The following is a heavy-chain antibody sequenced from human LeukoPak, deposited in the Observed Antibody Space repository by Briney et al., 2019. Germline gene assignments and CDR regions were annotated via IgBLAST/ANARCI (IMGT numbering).Heavy chain of an antibody. CDR1: GGSIRSSSIYF. V-gene: IGHV4-39*02. Sequence: SETLSLTCTVSGGSIRSSSIYFWSWIRQPPGKGLEWIATIYYSGSTYYSPSLKSRVTMSVDTSKNQFSLKLTSVTAADTAVYYCAREVGDYVGVFDYWGQGTLVTVSS. CDR3: AREVGDYVGVFDY. CDR2: IYYSGST. D-gene: IGHD4-17*01. J-gene: IGHJ4*02.